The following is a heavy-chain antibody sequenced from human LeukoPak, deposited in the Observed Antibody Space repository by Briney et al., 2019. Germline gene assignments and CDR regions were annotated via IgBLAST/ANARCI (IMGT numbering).Heavy chain of an antibody. CDR1: GFTFSSYS. D-gene: IGHD1-7*01. CDR3: ARCGTGAKRDDTFDI. Sequence: SGGSLRLSCADSGFTFSSYSMNWVRQAPGKGLEWVSSISSGSSYIFYADSVKGRFTISRDNAKNSLYLQTNSLRAEDTAVYYCARCGTGAKRDDTFDIWGQGTMVTVSS. V-gene: IGHV3-21*01. CDR2: ISSGSSYI. J-gene: IGHJ3*02.